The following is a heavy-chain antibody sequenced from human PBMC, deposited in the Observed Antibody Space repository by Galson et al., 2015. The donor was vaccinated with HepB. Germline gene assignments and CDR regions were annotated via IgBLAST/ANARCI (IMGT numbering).Heavy chain of an antibody. V-gene: IGHV1-69*02. D-gene: IGHD2-2*01. Sequence: SVKVSCKASGGTFSSYTISWVRQAPGQGLEWMGRIIPILGIANYAQKFQGRVTITADKSTSTAYMELSSLRSEDTAVYYCARSREPCSSTSCFNLSFDYWGQGTLVTVSS. CDR1: GGTFSSYT. CDR3: ARSREPCSSTSCFNLSFDY. CDR2: IIPILGIA. J-gene: IGHJ4*02.